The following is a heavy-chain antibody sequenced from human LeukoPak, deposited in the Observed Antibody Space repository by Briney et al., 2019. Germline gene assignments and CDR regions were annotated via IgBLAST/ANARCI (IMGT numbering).Heavy chain of an antibody. CDR1: GFTFSSYW. D-gene: IGHD3-22*01. J-gene: IGHJ4*02. CDR2: INSDGSST. V-gene: IGHV3-74*01. Sequence: GGSLRLSCAPSGFTFSSYWMHWVRQAPGKGLVWVSRINSDGSSTSYADSVKGRFTISRDNAKNTLYLQMNSLRAEDTAVYYCASIEYYYDSSGYYYPDDYWGQGTLVTVSS. CDR3: ASIEYYYDSSGYYYPDDY.